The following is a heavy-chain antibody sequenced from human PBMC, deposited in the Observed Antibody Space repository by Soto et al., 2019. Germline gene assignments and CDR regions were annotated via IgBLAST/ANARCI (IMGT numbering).Heavy chain of an antibody. Sequence: GGSLRLSCAASGFSFVNYAMNWVRQAPGKGLEWVSGLSGSGTSTYYADSVKGRFTIFRDNSRDTLFLRMNSLTADDTAVYYCAKATTNGGWFNPFDSWGQGALVTVSS. CDR2: LSGSGTST. D-gene: IGHD6-19*01. V-gene: IGHV3-23*01. CDR3: AKATTNGGWFNPFDS. J-gene: IGHJ4*02. CDR1: GFSFVNYA.